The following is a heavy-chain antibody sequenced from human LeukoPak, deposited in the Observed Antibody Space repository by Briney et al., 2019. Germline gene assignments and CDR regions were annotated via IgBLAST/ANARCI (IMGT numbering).Heavy chain of an antibody. CDR1: GFTFSSYG. V-gene: IGHV3-30*02. CDR3: AKVITMIVVVISDAFDI. D-gene: IGHD3-22*01. Sequence: GGSLRLSCAASGFTFSSYGMHWVRQAPGKGLEWVAFIGYDGNNKYYADSVKGRFTVSRDNSKNTLYLQMNSLRAEDTAVYYCAKVITMIVVVISDAFDIWGQGTMVTVSS. CDR2: IGYDGNNK. J-gene: IGHJ3*02.